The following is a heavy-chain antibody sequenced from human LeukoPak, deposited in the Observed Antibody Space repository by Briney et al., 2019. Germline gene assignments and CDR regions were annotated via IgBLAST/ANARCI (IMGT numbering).Heavy chain of an antibody. J-gene: IGHJ5*02. V-gene: IGHV6-1*01. Sequence: SQTLSLTCAISGDSVSSNSAAWNCIMQSPSRGLECLGRTYYRSKWYNDYAVSVKSRITINPDTSKNQFSLQLNSVTPEDTAVYYCAREEYSSSWPGFDPWGQGTLVTVSS. D-gene: IGHD6-13*01. CDR2: TYYRSKWYN. CDR3: AREEYSSSWPGFDP. CDR1: GDSVSSNSAA.